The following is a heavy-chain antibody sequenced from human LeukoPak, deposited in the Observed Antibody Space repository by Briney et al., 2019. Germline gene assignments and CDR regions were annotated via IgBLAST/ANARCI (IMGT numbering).Heavy chain of an antibody. Sequence: GGSLRLSCAASGFTFSSYGMHWVRQAPGKGLEWVAFIRYDGSNKYYADSVKGRFTISRDNSKDTLYLQMNSLRAADTAVYYCAEDPSWDIWGQGTMVTVSS. V-gene: IGHV3-30*02. J-gene: IGHJ3*02. CDR3: AEDPSWDI. CDR2: IRYDGSNK. CDR1: GFTFSSYG.